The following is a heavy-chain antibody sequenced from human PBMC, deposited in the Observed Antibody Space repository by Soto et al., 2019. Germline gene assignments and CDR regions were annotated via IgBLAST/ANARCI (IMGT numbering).Heavy chain of an antibody. D-gene: IGHD3-10*01. CDR3: AKRFFGSGSPPGAFDV. J-gene: IGHJ3*01. V-gene: IGHV3-23*05. CDR1: GFKFSNYA. CDR2: ITSSGNGT. Sequence: EVQLLESGGGLVQPGGSLRLSCAASGFKFSNYAMSWVRQAPGKGPEWVSFITSSGNGTYYVDSVKGRFTISRDNSKNTLYVQMNNLRAEDTAIYYCAKRFFGSGSPPGAFDVWGPGTMVTVSS.